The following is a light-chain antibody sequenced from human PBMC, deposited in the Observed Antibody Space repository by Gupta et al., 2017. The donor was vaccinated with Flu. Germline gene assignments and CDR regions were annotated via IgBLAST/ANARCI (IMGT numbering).Light chain of an antibody. J-gene: IGKJ4*01. CDR1: QSVSSS. V-gene: IGKV3-11*01. CDR2: NAS. CDR3: QQRSNWLPLT. Sequence: EIALTQSPATLSLSPGERATLSCRASQSVSSSLAWYQQKPGQAPRLLIYNASNRATGIPARCSGSGSGTDFTLTISSLEPEDFAVYYCQQRSNWLPLTFGGGTKVEIK.